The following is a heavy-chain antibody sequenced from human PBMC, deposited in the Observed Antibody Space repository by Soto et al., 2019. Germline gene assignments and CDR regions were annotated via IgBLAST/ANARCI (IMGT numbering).Heavy chain of an antibody. V-gene: IGHV1-18*01. D-gene: IGHD6-13*01. Sequence: ASVKVSCKASGYTFTSYGISWVRQAPGQGLEWMGWISAYNGNTNYAQKLQGRVTMTTDTSTSTAYMELRSLRSDDSAVLYCSRDWAAGGFLDCWGQGTLVTVSS. CDR2: ISAYNGNT. CDR3: SRDWAAGGFLDC. J-gene: IGHJ4*02. CDR1: GYTFTSYG.